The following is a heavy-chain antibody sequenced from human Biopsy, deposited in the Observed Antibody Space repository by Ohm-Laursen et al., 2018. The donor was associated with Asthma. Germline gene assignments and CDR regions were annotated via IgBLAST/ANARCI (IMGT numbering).Heavy chain of an antibody. CDR1: GYTFNRYI. Sequence: ASVKVSCKTSGYTFNRYIMHWVRQAPGQRLEWMGLVNTASQDTVYSQKFQGRVSITRDTSASSAYMELSSLNFADTAVYYCARNAGAGTFDYWGQGTLVTVSS. D-gene: IGHD1-14*01. V-gene: IGHV1-3*04. CDR2: VNTASQDT. CDR3: ARNAGAGTFDY. J-gene: IGHJ4*02.